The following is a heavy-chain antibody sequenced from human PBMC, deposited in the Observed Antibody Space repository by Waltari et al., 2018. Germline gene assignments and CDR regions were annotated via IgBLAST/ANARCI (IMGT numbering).Heavy chain of an antibody. Sequence: QVQLVESGGGLVKPGGSLRLSCAASGFTFSDYVMTWVRQDPGKGLEWISDISASGSLIYDERSLRGRFTISRDNAKNSLSLEMNSLSVEDTAMYYCARVGQSYGRGPFDFWGQGTLVTVSS. CDR2: ISASGSLI. V-gene: IGHV3-11*01. CDR1: GFTFSDYV. D-gene: IGHD3-16*01. J-gene: IGHJ4*02. CDR3: ARVGQSYGRGPFDF.